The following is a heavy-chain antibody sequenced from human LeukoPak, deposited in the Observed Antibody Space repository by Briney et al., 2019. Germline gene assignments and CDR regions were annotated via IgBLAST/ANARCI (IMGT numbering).Heavy chain of an antibody. CDR1: GGSISSYY. CDR2: IYYSGST. D-gene: IGHD3-10*01. V-gene: IGHV4-59*08. J-gene: IGHJ5*02. CDR3: ARHRSYYGSGSYSTPWFDP. Sequence: SETLSLTCTVSGGSISSYYWSWIRQPPGRGLEWIGYIYYSGSTNYNPTPKSRVTISVDTSKNQLSLKLSSVTAADTAVYYCARHRSYYGSGSYSTPWFDPGGQRTLVTASS.